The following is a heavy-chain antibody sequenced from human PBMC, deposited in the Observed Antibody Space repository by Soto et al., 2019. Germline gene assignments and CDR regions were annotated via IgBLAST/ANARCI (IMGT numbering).Heavy chain of an antibody. CDR2: ISAYNGDT. CDR1: GYTFTNYG. J-gene: IGHJ6*03. D-gene: IGHD6-6*01. V-gene: IGHV1-18*01. CDR3: ARVRQLVGYCYYYMDV. Sequence: QVQLLQSGAEVKKPGASVKVSCKASGYTFTNYGITWVRQAPGQALEWMGWISAYNGDTHYTQRLQGRVTMTTDTSTSTAYMELRGLRSDDTAVYYCARVRQLVGYCYYYMDVWGKGTTVTVSS.